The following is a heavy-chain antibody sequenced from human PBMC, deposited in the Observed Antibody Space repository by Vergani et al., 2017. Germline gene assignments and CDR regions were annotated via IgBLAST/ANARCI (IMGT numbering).Heavy chain of an antibody. CDR2: IIPILGIA. D-gene: IGHD3-22*01. CDR1: GGTFSSYA. CDR3: ARDPGGYYYDSSGYYAY. V-gene: IGHV1-69*04. Sequence: QVQLVQSGAEVKKPGSSVKVSCKASGGTFSSYAISWVRQAPGQGLEWMGRIIPILGIANYAQKFQGRVTITADKSTSTAYMELSSLRSEDTAVYYCARDPGGYYYDSSGYYAYWGQGTLVTVSS. J-gene: IGHJ4*02.